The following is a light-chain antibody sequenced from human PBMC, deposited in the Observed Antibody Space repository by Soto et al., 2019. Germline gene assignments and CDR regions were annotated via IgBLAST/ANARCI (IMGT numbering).Light chain of an antibody. CDR3: HQRKSWPRT. CDR2: DTS. CDR1: QSISLN. V-gene: IGKV3-11*01. J-gene: IGKJ1*01. Sequence: IVLTQSPGTLSVSPGDRVTLSCRASQSISLNLAWYQHKPGQAPRLLIYDTSNRATGIPARFSGSGSGTDFTLTISSLEPEDFAVYYCHQRKSWPRTFGQGIKVDI.